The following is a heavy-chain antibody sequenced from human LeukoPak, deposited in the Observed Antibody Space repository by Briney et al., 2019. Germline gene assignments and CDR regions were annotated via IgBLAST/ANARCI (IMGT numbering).Heavy chain of an antibody. CDR1: GYTFINNW. Sequence: GASVKVSCKASGYTFINNWMHWVRQAPGQGLEWIGLINPTGTGTLYAQKFQGRVTMARDTSISTAYMELSRLRSDDTAVYYCARVQGRAHYDFWSGYTNDAFDIWGQGTMVTVSS. V-gene: IGHV1-2*06. J-gene: IGHJ3*02. D-gene: IGHD3-3*01. CDR2: INPTGTGT. CDR3: ARVQGRAHYDFWSGYTNDAFDI.